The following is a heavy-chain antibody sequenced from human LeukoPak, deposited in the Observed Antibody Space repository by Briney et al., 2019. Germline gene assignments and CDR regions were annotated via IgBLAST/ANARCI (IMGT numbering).Heavy chain of an antibody. CDR3: AKDRHYSDVWGSSN. J-gene: IGHJ4*02. Sequence: GASVKVSCKASGGTFSSYAISWVRQAPGQGLEWMGRIIPIFGTANYAQKFQGRVTITTDESTSTAYMELSSLRSEDTAVYYCAKDRHYSDVWGSSNWGQGTLVTVSS. D-gene: IGHD3-16*01. CDR2: IIPIFGTA. CDR1: GGTFSSYA. V-gene: IGHV1-69*05.